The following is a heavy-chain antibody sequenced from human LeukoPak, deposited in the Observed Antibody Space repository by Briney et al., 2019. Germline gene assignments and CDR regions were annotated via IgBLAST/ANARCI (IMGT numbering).Heavy chain of an antibody. CDR3: AREYCSGGTCYLPGY. V-gene: IGHV3-7*03. D-gene: IGHD2-15*01. Sequence: PGGSLRLSCAASGSTFSSYWMSWVRRAPGTGLEWVAHIKQDGSEKYYVDSVKGRFTISRDNAKNSLYLQMNSLRAEDTAVYYCAREYCSGGTCYLPGYWRQGTLVTVSS. CDR2: IKQDGSEK. J-gene: IGHJ4*02. CDR1: GSTFSSYW.